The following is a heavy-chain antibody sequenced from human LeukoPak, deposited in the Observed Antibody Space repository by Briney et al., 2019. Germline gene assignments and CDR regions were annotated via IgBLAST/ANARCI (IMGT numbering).Heavy chain of an antibody. CDR2: ISSSGSTI. V-gene: IGHV3-11*01. Sequence: PGGSLRLSCAASGFTFSDYYMSWIRQAPGKGLEWVSYISSSGSTIYYADSVKGRFTISRDNAKDSLYLQMNSLRAEDTAVYYCARVAICSSTSCHSWRLNSYYYYYMDVWGKGTTVTVSS. J-gene: IGHJ6*03. CDR1: GFTFSDYY. CDR3: ARVAICSSTSCHSWRLNSYYYYYMDV. D-gene: IGHD2-2*01.